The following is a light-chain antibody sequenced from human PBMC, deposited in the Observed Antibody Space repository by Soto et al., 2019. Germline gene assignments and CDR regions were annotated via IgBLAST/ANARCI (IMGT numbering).Light chain of an antibody. Sequence: QSVLTQPASVSGSPGQSITISCTGTSRDIGFFNYVSWYQQFPGNAPKLIIFEVTNRPSGVSNRFSASKSGNTASLTTSGLQAEDGADYYCSTYTTRSTYVFGTGTKVTVL. J-gene: IGLJ1*01. CDR1: SRDIGFFNY. CDR2: EVT. V-gene: IGLV2-14*01. CDR3: STYTTRSTYV.